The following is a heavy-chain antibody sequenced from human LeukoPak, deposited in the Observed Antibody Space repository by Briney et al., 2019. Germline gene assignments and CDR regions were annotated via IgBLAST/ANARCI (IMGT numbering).Heavy chain of an antibody. J-gene: IGHJ4*02. V-gene: IGHV3-11*05. D-gene: IGHD5-12*01. Sequence: MAGGSLRLSCAASGFTFSDYYMSWIRQAPGKGLEWVSYISSSSSYTNYADSVKGRFTISRDNAKNSLYLQMNSLRAEDTAVYYCARGRGYSGYDFDYWGQGTLVTVSS. CDR2: ISSSSSYT. CDR1: GFTFSDYY. CDR3: ARGRGYSGYDFDY.